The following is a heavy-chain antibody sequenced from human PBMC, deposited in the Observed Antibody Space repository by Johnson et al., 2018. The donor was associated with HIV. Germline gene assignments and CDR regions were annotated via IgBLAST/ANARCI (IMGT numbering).Heavy chain of an antibody. D-gene: IGHD6-13*01. Sequence: VQLVESGGGVVQPGGSLRLSCAASGFTVSSNYMNWVRQAPGKGLEWVSVIYSGGSTFYADSVQGRFTISRDNSKNTLYLQMNNLRAEDTAVYYCAKGGEVWYGAFDFWGQGTMASVSS. V-gene: IGHV3-66*01. J-gene: IGHJ3*01. CDR3: AKGGEVWYGAFDF. CDR2: IYSGGST. CDR1: GFTVSSNY.